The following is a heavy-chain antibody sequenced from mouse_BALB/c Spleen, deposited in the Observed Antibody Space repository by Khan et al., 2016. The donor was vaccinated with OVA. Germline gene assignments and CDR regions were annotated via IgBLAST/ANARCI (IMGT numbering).Heavy chain of an antibody. CDR1: GYSITSGYG. D-gene: IGHD1-2*01. CDR2: ISYSGST. J-gene: IGHJ2*01. CDR3: ARTARIKY. V-gene: IGHV3-2*02. Sequence: EVQLQESGPGLVKPSQSLSLTCTVTGYSITSGYGWNWLRQFPGNKLEWMGYISYSGSTNYNPSLKSRISITRDTSKNQFFLQLTSVKTDDTATYYCARTARIKYWGQGTTLTVSS.